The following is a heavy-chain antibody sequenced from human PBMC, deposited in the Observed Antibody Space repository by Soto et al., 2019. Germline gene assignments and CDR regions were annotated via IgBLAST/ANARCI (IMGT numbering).Heavy chain of an antibody. CDR2: ISAYNGNT. J-gene: IGHJ5*02. V-gene: IGHV1-18*01. D-gene: IGHD4-17*01. CDR1: GYTFTSYG. CDR3: ARDRGDDGGLGDWFDP. Sequence: QVQLVQSGAEVKKPGASVKVSCKASGYTFTSYGISWVRQAPGQGLEWMGWISAYNGNTNYAQKLQGRVTITADESTSTAYMELSSLRSEDTAVYYCARDRGDDGGLGDWFDPWGQGTLVTVSS.